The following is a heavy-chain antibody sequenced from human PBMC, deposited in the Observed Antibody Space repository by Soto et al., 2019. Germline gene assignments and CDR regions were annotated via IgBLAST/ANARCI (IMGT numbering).Heavy chain of an antibody. D-gene: IGHD3-10*01. J-gene: IGHJ4*02. CDR3: ARDFSGPMDY. Sequence: EASVKVSCKASGYTFTNYYMHWVRQAPGQGLEWMGIIYPSGGSTRNAQKFQGRVTMTRDTSTSTVYMELSSLRSEDTAVYYCARDFSGPMDYWGRGTLVTVS. V-gene: IGHV1-46*01. CDR1: GYTFTNYY. CDR2: IYPSGGST.